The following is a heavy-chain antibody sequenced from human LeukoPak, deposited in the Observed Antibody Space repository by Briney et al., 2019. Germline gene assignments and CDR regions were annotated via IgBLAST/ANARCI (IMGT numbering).Heavy chain of an antibody. CDR3: ARKVWQLAIPFDY. Sequence: GGSLRLSCAVSGFTFSDYYMSWVRQAPGKRLEWVSAISGSGGSTYYADSVKGRFTISRDNSKNTLYLQMNSLRAEDTAVYYCARKVWQLAIPFDYWGQGTLVTVSS. V-gene: IGHV3-23*01. D-gene: IGHD6-13*01. CDR1: GFTFSDYY. J-gene: IGHJ4*02. CDR2: ISGSGGST.